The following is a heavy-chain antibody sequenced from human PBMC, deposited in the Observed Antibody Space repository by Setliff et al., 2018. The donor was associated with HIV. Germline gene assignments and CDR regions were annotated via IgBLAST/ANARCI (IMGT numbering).Heavy chain of an antibody. CDR3: ARDVGYCTATSCQTGFDY. V-gene: IGHV1-18*01. CDR1: TNTFLNYG. D-gene: IGHD2-8*02. J-gene: IGHJ4*02. CDR2: ISVHNDNS. Sequence: SVKVSCKASTNTFLNYGISWVRQAPGRGLEWMGWISVHNDNSNYAQRFRDRVTMTSDIPTSTAYMELRGLRSDDTAVYYCARDVGYCTATSCQTGFDYWGRGTLVTVS.